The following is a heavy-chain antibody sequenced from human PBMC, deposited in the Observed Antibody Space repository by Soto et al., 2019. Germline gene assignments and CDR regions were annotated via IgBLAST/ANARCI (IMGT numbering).Heavy chain of an antibody. J-gene: IGHJ5*02. Sequence: PSETLSLTCAVSGGSISSGDYSWNWIRQPPGKGLEWIGYIYHSGSTYYNPSLKSRVTISVDRSKNQFSLKLSSVTAADTAVYYCAKVGPYDSGSYMFRYNWFGPWGPGTLVTVSS. CDR3: AKVGPYDSGSYMFRYNWFGP. D-gene: IGHD3-10*01. CDR1: GGSISSGDYS. CDR2: IYHSGST. V-gene: IGHV4-30-2*01.